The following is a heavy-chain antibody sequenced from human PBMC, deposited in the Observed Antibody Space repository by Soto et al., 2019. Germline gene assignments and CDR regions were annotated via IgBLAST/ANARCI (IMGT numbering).Heavy chain of an antibody. CDR2: ISSSSSTI. J-gene: IGHJ4*02. CDR3: ARSDIVGVVAAPPIDY. D-gene: IGHD2-15*01. CDR1: GFTFSSYS. Sequence: EVQLVESGGGLVQPGGSLRLSCAASGFTFSSYSMNWVRQAPGKGLEWVSYISSSSSTIYYADSVKGRFTISRDNAKNSLYLQMSSLRAENTAVYYCARSDIVGVVAAPPIDYWGQGTLVTVSS. V-gene: IGHV3-48*01.